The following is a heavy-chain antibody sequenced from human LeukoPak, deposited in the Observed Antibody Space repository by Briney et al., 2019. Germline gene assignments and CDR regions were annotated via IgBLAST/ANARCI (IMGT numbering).Heavy chain of an antibody. V-gene: IGHV4-39*07. J-gene: IGHJ3*02. CDR1: GGSISSSSYY. D-gene: IGHD3-3*01. Sequence: SETLSLTCTVSGGSISSSSYYWGWIRQPPGKGLEWIGSIYYSGSTYYNPSLKSRVTISVDTSKNQFSLKLSSVTAADTAVYYCARDLATYDFGNANDAFDIWGQGTMVTVSS. CDR2: IYYSGST. CDR3: ARDLATYDFGNANDAFDI.